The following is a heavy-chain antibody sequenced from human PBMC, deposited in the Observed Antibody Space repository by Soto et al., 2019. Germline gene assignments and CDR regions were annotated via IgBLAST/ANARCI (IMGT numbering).Heavy chain of an antibody. Sequence: EVQLLESGGGLVQPGGSLRLSCAASGFTFSGSAMGWVRQAPGKGLEWVSAMSGSGGNTYYADSVKGRFTISRDISKITVYQQMNSRRAEDTVVYYCRKVSKTGYYYFDYWGQGTLVTVSS. J-gene: IGHJ4*02. CDR1: GFTFSGSA. V-gene: IGHV3-23*01. D-gene: IGHD3-9*01. CDR3: RKVSKTGYYYFDY. CDR2: MSGSGGNT.